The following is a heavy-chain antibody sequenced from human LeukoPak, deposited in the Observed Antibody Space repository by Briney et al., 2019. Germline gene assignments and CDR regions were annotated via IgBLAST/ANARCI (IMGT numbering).Heavy chain of an antibody. Sequence: PSQTLSLTCAVSGGSISSGGYYWSWIRQPPGKGLEWIGYIYHSGSTYYNPSLKSRVTISVDRSKNQFSLKLSSVTAADTAVYYCATVSYYDFWSGYSSGGYFQHWGQGTLVTVSS. CDR3: ATVSYYDFWSGYSSGGYFQH. J-gene: IGHJ1*01. CDR1: GGSISSGGYY. V-gene: IGHV4-30-2*01. CDR2: IYHSGST. D-gene: IGHD3-3*01.